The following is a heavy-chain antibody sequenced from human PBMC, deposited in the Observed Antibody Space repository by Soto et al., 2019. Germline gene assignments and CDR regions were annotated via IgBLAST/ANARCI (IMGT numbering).Heavy chain of an antibody. D-gene: IGHD3-3*01. CDR1: GFTFSSYA. V-gene: IGHV3-30-3*01. CDR3: ARVHGDRDFWSGYYKY. CDR2: ISYDGSNK. Sequence: GGSLRLSCAASGFTFSSYAMHWVRQAPGKGLEWVAVISYDGSNKYYADSVKGRFTISRDNSKNTLYLQMNSLRAEDTAVYYCARVHGDRDFWSGYYKYWGQGTLVTVSS. J-gene: IGHJ4*02.